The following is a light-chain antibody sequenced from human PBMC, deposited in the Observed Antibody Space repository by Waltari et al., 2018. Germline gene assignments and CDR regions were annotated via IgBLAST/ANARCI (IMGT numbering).Light chain of an antibody. CDR2: RNN. CDR1: SSNIGINT. J-gene: IGLJ3*02. Sequence: QSVLTQPPSASGTPGQRVTISCSGSSSNIGINTVNWYQQLPGTAPKLLIYRNNPLPSGVPDRFSGSKSGTSSSLAISGLQSEDEADYYCAVWDDSLNGWVFGGGTKLTVL. V-gene: IGLV1-44*01. CDR3: AVWDDSLNGWV.